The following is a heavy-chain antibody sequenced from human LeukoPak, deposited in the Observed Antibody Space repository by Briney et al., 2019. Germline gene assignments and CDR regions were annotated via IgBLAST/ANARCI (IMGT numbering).Heavy chain of an antibody. CDR1: GGSFSGYY. J-gene: IGHJ4*02. Sequence: PSETLSLTCAVYGGSFSGYYWSWIRQPPGKGLEWIGEINHSRSTNYNPSLKSRVTISVDTSKNQFSLKLSSVTAADTAVYYCARAWYYFDYWGQGTLVTVSS. D-gene: IGHD2-15*01. V-gene: IGHV4-34*01. CDR3: ARAWYYFDY. CDR2: INHSRST.